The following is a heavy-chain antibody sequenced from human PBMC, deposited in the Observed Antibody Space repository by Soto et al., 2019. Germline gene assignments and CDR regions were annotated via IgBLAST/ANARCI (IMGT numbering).Heavy chain of an antibody. V-gene: IGHV1-46*01. J-gene: IGHJ4*02. CDR3: ARDGRSSYSSAWYYFDY. CDR1: RYTFTSYY. Sequence: QVQLVQSGAEVKKPGASVKVSCKASRYTFTSYYMHWVRQAPGQGLEWMGIINPSGGSTSYAQKFQGRVTMTRDTSTSTVYMELSSLRSEDTAVYYCARDGRSSYSSAWYYFDYWGQGTLVTVSS. D-gene: IGHD6-19*01. CDR2: INPSGGST.